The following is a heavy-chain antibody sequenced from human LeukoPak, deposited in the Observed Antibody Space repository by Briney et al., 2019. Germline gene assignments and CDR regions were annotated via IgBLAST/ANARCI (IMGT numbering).Heavy chain of an antibody. CDR3: ARLDGSGCDKDYYYGMDV. Sequence: GESLKISCKGSGYSFTSYWIAWVRQMPGKGLQWMGIVYPGDSDTRYSPSFQGQVTISADKSISTAYLQWSSLKASDTAMYYCARLDGSGCDKDYYYGMDVWGKGTTVTVSS. J-gene: IGHJ6*04. D-gene: IGHD5-12*01. CDR1: GYSFTSYW. CDR2: VYPGDSDT. V-gene: IGHV5-51*01.